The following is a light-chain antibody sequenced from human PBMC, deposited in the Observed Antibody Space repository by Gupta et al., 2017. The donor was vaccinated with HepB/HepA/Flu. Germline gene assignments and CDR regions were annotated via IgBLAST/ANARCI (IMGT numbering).Light chain of an antibody. V-gene: IGKV1-12*02. CDR1: QDISTW. J-gene: IGKJ5*01. Sequence: DIQMTQSPSSVSASVGDRVTITCRAGQDISTWLAWYQQKPGKAPKLLIYGASPLQSGVPSSFSGSGSWTDFTFTITNLQPADFASYYCQQANRFPSTFGQGTRLEIK. CDR2: GAS. CDR3: QQANRFPST.